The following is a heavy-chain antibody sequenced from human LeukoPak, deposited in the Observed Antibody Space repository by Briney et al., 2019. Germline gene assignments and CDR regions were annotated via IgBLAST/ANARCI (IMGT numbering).Heavy chain of an antibody. CDR2: IRYDGSNK. Sequence: GGSLRLSCAASGFTFSSYGMHWVRQAPGKGLEWVAFIRYDGSNKYYADPVKGRFTIPRDNSKNTLYLQMNSLRAEDTAVYYCAKVTDYYGSGSYPDFDYWGQGTLVTVSS. CDR3: AKVTDYYGSGSYPDFDY. J-gene: IGHJ4*02. D-gene: IGHD3-10*01. V-gene: IGHV3-30*02. CDR1: GFTFSSYG.